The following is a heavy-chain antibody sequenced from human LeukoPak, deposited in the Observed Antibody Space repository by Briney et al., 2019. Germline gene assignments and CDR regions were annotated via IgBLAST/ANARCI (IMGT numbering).Heavy chain of an antibody. D-gene: IGHD6-19*01. V-gene: IGHV4-34*01. CDR1: GGSFSGYY. Sequence: SETLSLTCAVNGGSFSGYYWSWIRQPPGKGLEWIGEINYSGSTYYNPSLKSRVTISVDTSKNQFSLKLSSVTAADTAVYYCARPGVAGPGYFDYWGQGTLVTVSS. CDR2: INYSGST. J-gene: IGHJ4*02. CDR3: ARPGVAGPGYFDY.